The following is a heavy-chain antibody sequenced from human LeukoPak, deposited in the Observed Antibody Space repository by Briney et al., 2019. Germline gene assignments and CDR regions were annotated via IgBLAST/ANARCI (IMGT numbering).Heavy chain of an antibody. CDR3: ARDQGYGEDYFDY. CDR2: IYYSGST. D-gene: IGHD4-17*01. J-gene: IGHJ4*02. Sequence: SETLSLTCTVSGGSISSSSYYWGWIRQPPGKGLEWIGYIYYSGSTNYNPSLKSRVTISVDTSKNQFSLKLSSVTAADTAVYYCARDQGYGEDYFDYWGQGTLVTVSS. V-gene: IGHV4-61*01. CDR1: GGSISSSSYY.